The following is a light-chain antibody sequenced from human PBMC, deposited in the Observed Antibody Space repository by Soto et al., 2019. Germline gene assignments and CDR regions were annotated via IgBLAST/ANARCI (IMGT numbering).Light chain of an antibody. CDR2: GNT. CDR3: QSYDSSLSGYV. V-gene: IGLV1-40*01. Sequence: QSVLTQPPSVSEAPGQRVTISCSGSRSNIGAGYDVHWYQQLPGSAPKLLIYGNTNRPSGVPDRFSGSKSGPSASLAIAGLQAEDEADYYCQSYDSSLSGYVFGTGTKLTVL. J-gene: IGLJ1*01. CDR1: RSNIGAGYD.